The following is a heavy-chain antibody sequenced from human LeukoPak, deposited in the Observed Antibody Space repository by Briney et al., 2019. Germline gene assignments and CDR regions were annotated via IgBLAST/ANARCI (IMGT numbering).Heavy chain of an antibody. CDR2: ITYSGSI. J-gene: IGHJ4*02. CDR3: ARDLMT. CDR1: GGSFSGKY. V-gene: IGHV4-34*01. Sequence: SETLSLTCAVSGGSFSGKYWTWIRQPPGKGLEWIGEITYSGSIYYNPSLKSRVTISVDTSKNQFSLKLNSVTAADTAVYYCARDLMTWGQGILVTVSS.